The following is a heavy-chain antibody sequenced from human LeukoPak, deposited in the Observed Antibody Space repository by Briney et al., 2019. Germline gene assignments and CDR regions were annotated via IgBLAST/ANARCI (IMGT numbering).Heavy chain of an antibody. D-gene: IGHD6-19*01. J-gene: IGHJ4*02. V-gene: IGHV3-74*01. CDR1: GFTVSSNY. CDR2: INSDGSYA. Sequence: GSLRLSFAASGFTVSSNYMSWVRQAPGKGLEWVSRINSDGSYASYADSVKGRFAISRDSAKNTLYLQMNSLRAEDTAVYYCARGYGSGWGQGTLVTVSS. CDR3: ARGYGSG.